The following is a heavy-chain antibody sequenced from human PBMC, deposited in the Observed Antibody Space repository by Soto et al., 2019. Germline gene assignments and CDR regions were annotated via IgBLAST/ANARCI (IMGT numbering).Heavy chain of an antibody. Sequence: SETLSLTCTVSAGSISSSSYYWGWIRQPPGKGLEWIGSIYYSGSTYYNPSLKSRVTISVDTSKNQFSLKLSSVTAADTAVYYCARLFPRVVPAAIYFDYWGQGTLVTVSS. D-gene: IGHD2-2*01. V-gene: IGHV4-39*01. J-gene: IGHJ4*02. CDR1: AGSISSSSYY. CDR3: ARLFPRVVPAAIYFDY. CDR2: IYYSGST.